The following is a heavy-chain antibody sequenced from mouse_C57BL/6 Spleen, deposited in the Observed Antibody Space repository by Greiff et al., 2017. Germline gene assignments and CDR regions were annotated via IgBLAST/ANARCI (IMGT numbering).Heavy chain of an antibody. CDR3: ALDDGYYRFAY. CDR1: GYTFTSYD. D-gene: IGHD2-3*01. J-gene: IGHJ3*01. V-gene: IGHV1-85*01. CDR2: IYPRDGST. Sequence: VQLQQSGPELVKPGASVKLSCKASGYTFTSYDINWVKQSPGQGLEWIGWIYPRDGSTKYNEKFKGKATLTVDTSSSTAYMELHSLTAEDAAVYFCALDDGYYRFAYWGQGTLVTVSA.